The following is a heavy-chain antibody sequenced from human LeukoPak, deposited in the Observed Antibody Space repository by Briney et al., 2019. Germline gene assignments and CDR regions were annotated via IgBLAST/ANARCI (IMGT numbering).Heavy chain of an antibody. V-gene: IGHV3-30-3*01. Sequence: GRSLRLSCAASGFTLSGYAMHWVRQAPGKGLEWVAVTSGDGNNKKYTDSVKGRFTISRDNSRNTLYLQMNSLRPEDTAVYYCAKAIWVAATSSWFCLDYWGQGTLVTVSS. J-gene: IGHJ4*02. CDR2: TSGDGNNK. CDR1: GFTLSGYA. CDR3: AKAIWVAATSSWFCLDY. D-gene: IGHD3-10*01.